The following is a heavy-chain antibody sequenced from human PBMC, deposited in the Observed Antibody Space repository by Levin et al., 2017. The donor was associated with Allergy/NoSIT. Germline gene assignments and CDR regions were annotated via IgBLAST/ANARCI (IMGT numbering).Heavy chain of an antibody. Sequence: GGSLRLSCAASGFTFSSYEMNWVRQAPGKGLEWVSYISSSGSTIYYADSVKGRFTISRDNAKNSLYLQMNSLRAEDTAVYYCARDTYDILTGYHYYGMDVWGQGTTVTVSS. V-gene: IGHV3-48*03. J-gene: IGHJ6*02. CDR1: GFTFSSYE. CDR3: ARDTYDILTGYHYYGMDV. D-gene: IGHD3-9*01. CDR2: ISSSGSTI.